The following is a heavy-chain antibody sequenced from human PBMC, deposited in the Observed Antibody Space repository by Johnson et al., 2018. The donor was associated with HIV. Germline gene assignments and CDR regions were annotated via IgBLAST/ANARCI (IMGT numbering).Heavy chain of an antibody. V-gene: IGHV3-30-3*01. CDR2: ISYDGSNK. D-gene: IGHD3-22*01. Sequence: QMQLVESGGGVVQPGRSLRLSCAASGFTFSSYAMHWVRQAPGKGLEWVAVISYDGSNKYYADSVKGRFTISSDNSKNTLYLQMNSLRAEDTAVYYCAREKKATMRVVVITTGGAFDIWGQGTMVTVSS. J-gene: IGHJ3*02. CDR1: GFTFSSYA. CDR3: AREKKATMRVVVITTGGAFDI.